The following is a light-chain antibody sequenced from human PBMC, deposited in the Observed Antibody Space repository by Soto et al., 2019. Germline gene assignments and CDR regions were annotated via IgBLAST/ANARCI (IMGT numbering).Light chain of an antibody. J-gene: IGKJ4*01. CDR3: QKYNSALT. CDR2: AAS. Sequence: DIQMTQSPSSLSASVGDRVTITCRASQGISNYLAWYQQKPGKVPKLLIYAASTLQSGVPSRFSSSGSGTDFTLTISSLQPEDVATYYCQKYNSALTFGGGTKVEIK. V-gene: IGKV1-27*01. CDR1: QGISNY.